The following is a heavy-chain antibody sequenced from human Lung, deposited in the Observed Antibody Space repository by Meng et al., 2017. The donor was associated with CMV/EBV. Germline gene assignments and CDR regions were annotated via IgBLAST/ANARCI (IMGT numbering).Heavy chain of an antibody. J-gene: IGHJ6*02. CDR2: IKQDGSEK. Sequence: GESXKISCEVSGFTFSNYWMSWVRQAPGEGLEWVANIKQDGSEKNYVDSVRGRFTISRDNAKNSLWLHMNSLRAEDSAVYYCSSLSSNYGMDVWGQGTTVTVSS. CDR3: SSLSSNYGMDV. V-gene: IGHV3-7*01. CDR1: GFTFSNYW.